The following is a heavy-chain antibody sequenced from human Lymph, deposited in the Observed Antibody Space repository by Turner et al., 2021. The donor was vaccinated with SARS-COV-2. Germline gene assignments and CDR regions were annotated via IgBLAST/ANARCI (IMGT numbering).Heavy chain of an antibody. CDR3: ARQTVNNWVDP. V-gene: IGHV4-59*01. D-gene: IGHD2-21*02. CDR1: GGSMNNNY. CDR2: IFYRGST. Sequence: QVQLQESGPRLVKPLETLSLTCTVSGGSMNNNYWSWFRQPPGKRLEWIEFIFYRGSTNYNPSLKSRVTISVDTSENQFSLKLTSVTAADTAIYYCARQTVNNWVDPWGQGTLVTVSS. J-gene: IGHJ5*02.